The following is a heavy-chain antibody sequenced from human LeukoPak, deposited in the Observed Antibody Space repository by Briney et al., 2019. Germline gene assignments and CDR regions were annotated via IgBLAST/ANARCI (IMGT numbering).Heavy chain of an antibody. CDR1: GYTFTGYY. D-gene: IGHD3-22*01. CDR3: ASLGRITMIVVVTDDAFDI. Sequence: ASVKVSCEASGYTFTGYYMHWVRQAPGQGLEWMGWINPDSGGTNYAQKFQGRVTMTRDTSISTAYMELSRLRSDDTAVYYCASLGRITMIVVVTDDAFDIWGQGTMVTVSS. J-gene: IGHJ3*02. V-gene: IGHV1-2*02. CDR2: INPDSGGT.